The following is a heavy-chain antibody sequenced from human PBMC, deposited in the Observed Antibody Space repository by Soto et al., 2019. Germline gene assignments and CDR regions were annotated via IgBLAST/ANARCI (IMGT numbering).Heavy chain of an antibody. CDR1: GFTFSSYA. CDR3: AKDAIAAAGLGAKYYYYYYGMDV. CDR2: ISGSGGST. J-gene: IGHJ6*02. D-gene: IGHD6-13*01. V-gene: IGHV3-23*01. Sequence: GGSLRLSCAASGFTFSSYAMSWVRQAPGKGLEWVSAISGSGGSTYYADSVEGRFTISRDNSKNTLYLQMNSLRAEDTAVYYCAKDAIAAAGLGAKYYYYYYGMDVWGQGTTVTVSS.